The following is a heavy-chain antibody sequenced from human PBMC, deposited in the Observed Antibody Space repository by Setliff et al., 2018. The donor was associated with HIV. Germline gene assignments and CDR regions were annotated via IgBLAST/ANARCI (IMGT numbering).Heavy chain of an antibody. CDR1: GYSFSNHW. CDR2: IYPQDSDT. J-gene: IGHJ3*01. V-gene: IGHV5-51*01. Sequence: PGESLKISCTGRGYSFSNHWIGWVRQMPGRGLEWVGIIYPQDSDTRYSPSFEGHVTISADTSRYTAYLQWSALKASDTAMYYCARHTIDISLLVVQDPGPFDVWGRGTLVTVSS. CDR3: ARHTIDISLLVVQDPGPFDV. D-gene: IGHD3-10*01.